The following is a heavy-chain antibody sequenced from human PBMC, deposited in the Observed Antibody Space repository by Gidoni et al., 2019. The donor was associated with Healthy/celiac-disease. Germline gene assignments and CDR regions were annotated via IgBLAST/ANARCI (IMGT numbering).Heavy chain of an antibody. D-gene: IGHD1-26*01. V-gene: IGHV3-66*01. CDR1: GFTVSSNY. J-gene: IGHJ4*02. Sequence: EVQLVESGGGLVQPGGSLRLSCAASGFTVSSNYMSWVRQAPGKGLEWVSVIYSGGNTYYADSVKGRFTISRDNSKNTLYLQMNSLRAEDTAVYYCARMSVGADFDYWGQGTLVTVSS. CDR2: IYSGGNT. CDR3: ARMSVGADFDY.